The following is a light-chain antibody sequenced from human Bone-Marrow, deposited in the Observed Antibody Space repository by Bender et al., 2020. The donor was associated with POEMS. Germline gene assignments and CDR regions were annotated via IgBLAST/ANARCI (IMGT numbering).Light chain of an antibody. CDR1: SSNTGSGYD. J-gene: IGLJ3*02. Sequence: QSVLTQPPSVSGAPGQRVTISCTGSSSNTGSGYDINWYQHLPGTAPKLLIYGYNNRPSGVPDRFSGSKSGTSASLAITGRQTGDEAHYDCGTWDSRLRGWLFGEGTKLTVL. CDR2: GYN. CDR3: GTWDSRLRGWL. V-gene: IGLV1-40*01.